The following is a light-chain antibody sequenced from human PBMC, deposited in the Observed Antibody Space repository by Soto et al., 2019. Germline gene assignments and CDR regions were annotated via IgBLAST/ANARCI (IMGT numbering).Light chain of an antibody. Sequence: DIQMTQSPSSLSASVGDRVTITCRASQGISNYLAWYQQKPGKVPKLLIYAASTLQSGVPSRFSGSGSETDFTLTISSLQPEDVATYYCQRYNSAPPLTFGGGTKVEMK. CDR3: QRYNSAPPLT. V-gene: IGKV1-27*01. J-gene: IGKJ4*01. CDR1: QGISNY. CDR2: AAS.